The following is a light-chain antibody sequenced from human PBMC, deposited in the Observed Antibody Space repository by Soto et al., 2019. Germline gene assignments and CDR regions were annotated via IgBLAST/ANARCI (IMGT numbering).Light chain of an antibody. CDR3: SSYTSRSTFWV. CDR2: AVS. CDR1: NSDVDGYKY. J-gene: IGLJ3*02. V-gene: IGLV2-14*01. Sequence: QSLLTQPSPVSGSPGQSITISCTGTNSDVDGYKYVSWYQQHPGKAPKLMIYAVSNRPSGVSNRFSGSKSGDTASLTISGLQAEDEADYYCSSYTSRSTFWVFGGGTKVTVL.